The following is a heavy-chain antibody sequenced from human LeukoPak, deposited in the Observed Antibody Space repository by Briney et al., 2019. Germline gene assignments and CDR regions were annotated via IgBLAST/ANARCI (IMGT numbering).Heavy chain of an antibody. D-gene: IGHD3-22*01. Sequence: GASLRLSCAASGFTFSSYAMSWVRQAPGKGLEWVSTIRGSGGSTYYADSVKGRFTISRDNSKNTLYLQMNSLRAEDTAVYCCARDFYDSSGYTGASDIWGQGTMVTVSS. J-gene: IGHJ3*02. CDR3: ARDFYDSSGYTGASDI. V-gene: IGHV3-23*01. CDR1: GFTFSSYA. CDR2: IRGSGGST.